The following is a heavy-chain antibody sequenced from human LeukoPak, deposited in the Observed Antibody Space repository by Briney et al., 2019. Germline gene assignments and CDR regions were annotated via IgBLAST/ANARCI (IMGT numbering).Heavy chain of an antibody. V-gene: IGHV3-9*01. CDR1: GFTFNDFA. J-gene: IGHJ4*02. Sequence: GGSLRLSCAASGFTFNDFAMHWVRLTPGKGLEWVSGISWNSGRIAYADSVKGRFTTSRDNAENSLYLQMNSLRTEDTAFYYCVKDGGDYGDYSYYFDYWGQGTLVTVSS. CDR3: VKDGGDYGDYSYYFDY. D-gene: IGHD4-17*01. CDR2: ISWNSGRI.